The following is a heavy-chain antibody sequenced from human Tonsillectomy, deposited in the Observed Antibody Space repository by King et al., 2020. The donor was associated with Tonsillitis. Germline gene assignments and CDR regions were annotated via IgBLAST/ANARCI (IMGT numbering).Heavy chain of an antibody. D-gene: IGHD1-1*01. Sequence: VPLVAFGGVVVPPGRSLRLSCAASGFPFRRSGLHWVRPAPGTGLAWVAGISSDGPNPSYGASVKGRFTLSRANSPHTLSLQMNSLRVEDTAVYYCAREERAWKTTFFDYWGQGTLVTVAS. J-gene: IGHJ4*02. CDR1: GFPFRRSG. CDR2: ISSDGPNP. V-gene: IGHV3-30*03. CDR3: AREERAWKTTFFDY.